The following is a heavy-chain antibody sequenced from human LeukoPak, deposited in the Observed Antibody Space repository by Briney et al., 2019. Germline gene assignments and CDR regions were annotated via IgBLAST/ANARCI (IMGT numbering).Heavy chain of an antibody. D-gene: IGHD3-16*02. CDR1: GFTFSSYG. CDR3: AKDRGLSPSYYYYYYMDV. CDR2: IRYDGSNK. V-gene: IGHV3-30*02. J-gene: IGHJ6*03. Sequence: GGSLRLSCAASGFTFSSYGMHWVRQAPGKGLEWVAFIRYDGSNKYYADSVKGRFTISRDNSKNTLYLQMNSLRAEDTAVYYCAKDRGLSPSYYYYYYMDVWGKGTTVTISS.